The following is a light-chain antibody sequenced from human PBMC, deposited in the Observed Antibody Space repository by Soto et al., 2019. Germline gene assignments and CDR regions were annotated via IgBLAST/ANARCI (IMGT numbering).Light chain of an antibody. Sequence: EIVVTQSPLALPVILGEPSSISCRSSQSLLHSNGFNYLDWYLQRPGQSPQLLIYMASSRASGVPDRFSGSGSGTDFTLTITRVEAEDVGIYYCMQAVQTPWSFDQGTKVDIK. CDR1: QSLLHSNGFNY. CDR3: MQAVQTPWS. V-gene: IGKV2-28*01. CDR2: MAS. J-gene: IGKJ1*01.